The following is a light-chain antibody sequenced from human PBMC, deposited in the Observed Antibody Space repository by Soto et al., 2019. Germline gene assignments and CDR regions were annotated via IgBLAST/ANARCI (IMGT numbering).Light chain of an antibody. CDR2: GAS. CDR1: QSVSRN. V-gene: IGKV3-15*01. Sequence: EMVLTQSPATLSVSPGERATLSSSCSQSVSRNLAWYQQTPGQAPRLLIYGASTRATGIPARFSGSGSGTEFTLTISSLKSEDFAVYYCQQYNNWPTLTFGGGTKVDIK. CDR3: QQYNNWPTLT. J-gene: IGKJ4*01.